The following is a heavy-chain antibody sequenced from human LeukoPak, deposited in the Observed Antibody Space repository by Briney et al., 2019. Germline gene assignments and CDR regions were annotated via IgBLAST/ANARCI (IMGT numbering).Heavy chain of an antibody. CDR3: ARVKPHSSSWYWYRPNWFDP. Sequence: KPSETLSLTCAVYGGSFSGYYRSWIRQPPGKGLEWIGEINHSGSTNYNPSLKSRVTISVDTSKNQFSLKLSSVTAADTAVYYCARVKPHSSSWYWYRPNWFDPWGQGTLVTVSS. J-gene: IGHJ5*02. CDR2: INHSGST. V-gene: IGHV4-34*01. D-gene: IGHD6-13*01. CDR1: GGSFSGYY.